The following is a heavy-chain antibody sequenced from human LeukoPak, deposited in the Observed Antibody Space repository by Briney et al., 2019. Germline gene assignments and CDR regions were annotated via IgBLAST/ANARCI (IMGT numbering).Heavy chain of an antibody. CDR3: ARGRYSSTTYYFDS. D-gene: IGHD6-13*01. CDR2: IYHSGTT. J-gene: IGHJ4*02. Sequence: SETLSLTCTVSGGSISSYYWSWIRQPPGKGLEWIGYIYHSGTTSYNPSLKSRVTISVDTSKSQFSLKLSSVTAADTAIYYCARGRYSSTTYYFDSWGQGTLVTVSS. CDR1: GGSISSYY. V-gene: IGHV4-59*01.